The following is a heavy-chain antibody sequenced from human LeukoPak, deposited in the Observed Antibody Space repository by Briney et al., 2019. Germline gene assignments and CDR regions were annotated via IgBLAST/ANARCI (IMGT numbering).Heavy chain of an antibody. CDR1: GFTFSNYW. J-gene: IGHJ4*02. CDR2: INQNGSVQ. V-gene: IGHV3-7*01. D-gene: IGHD1-14*01. Sequence: PGGSLRLSCAASGFTFSNYWMTWVRQAPGKGLEWVANINQNGSVQLYVDSVKGRLTISRDKAKNSLYLQMNNLRAEDTALYFCARNQAAPGDYWGQGTLVTVSS. CDR3: ARNQAAPGDY.